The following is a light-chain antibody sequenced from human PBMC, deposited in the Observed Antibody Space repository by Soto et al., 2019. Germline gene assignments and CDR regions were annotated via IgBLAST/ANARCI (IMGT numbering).Light chain of an antibody. CDR1: QGISSY. J-gene: IGKJ4*01. V-gene: IGKV1-9*01. CDR3: QQLSSYPLT. Sequence: DIQLTQSPSFLSASVGDRVTITCRASQGISSYLAWYQQKPGKVPKLLIYTASTLQSGVPSRFSGSGSGTEFTLTISSLQPEDSATYYCQQLSSYPLTFGGGTNVEIK. CDR2: TAS.